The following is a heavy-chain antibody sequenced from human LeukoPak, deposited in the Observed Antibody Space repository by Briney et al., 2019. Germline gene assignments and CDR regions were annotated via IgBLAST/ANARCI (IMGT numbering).Heavy chain of an antibody. J-gene: IGHJ6*03. CDR2: VFYSGST. V-gene: IGHV4-39*01. CDR1: GGSISSGNYY. CDR3: ARNSSTTVPRPDPHYYYNNMDV. D-gene: IGHD4-11*01. Sequence: SETLSLTCTVSGGSISSGNYYWGWIRQPPGKGLEWIGSVFYSGSTSSNPSFKSRITMSVDTSNNQFSLRLNSVTAADTAVYYCARNSSTTVPRPDPHYYYNNMDVWGKGTTVTVSS.